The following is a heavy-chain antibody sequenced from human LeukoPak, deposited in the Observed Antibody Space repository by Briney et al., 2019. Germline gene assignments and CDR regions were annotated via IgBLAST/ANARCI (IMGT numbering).Heavy chain of an antibody. D-gene: IGHD2-15*01. CDR3: TFPYCGGGSCAL. CDR1: GFSMSVYW. V-gene: IGHV3-7*01. CDR2: IKPDGGHQ. J-gene: IGHJ4*02. Sequence: GGSLRLSCEASGFSMSVYWMSWVRQAPGKGLEWVANIKPDGGHQNYVDSVKGRFTISRDNAKNSLYLQMNSLRAEDTANCASTFPYCGGGSCALGGQGTLVTVSS.